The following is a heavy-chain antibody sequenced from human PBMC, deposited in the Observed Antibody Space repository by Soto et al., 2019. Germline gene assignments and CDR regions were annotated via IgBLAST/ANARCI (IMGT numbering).Heavy chain of an antibody. V-gene: IGHV4-4*02. CDR1: GSSITSSNW. Sequence: QVQLRESGPRLVKPSGTLSLTCAVSGSSITSSNWWTWVRQPPGKGLEWIGESYHSGSSNYNPSTMTRVTISVDKSKNMFFLKLTSVAAADTAVYYCARRYYYDSSGYYLGDWGQGTLVTVSS. CDR2: SYHSGSS. J-gene: IGHJ4*02. D-gene: IGHD3-22*01. CDR3: ARRYYYDSSGYYLGD.